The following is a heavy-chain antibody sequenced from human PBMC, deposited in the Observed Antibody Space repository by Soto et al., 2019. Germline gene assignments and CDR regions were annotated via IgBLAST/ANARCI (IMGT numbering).Heavy chain of an antibody. V-gene: IGHV4-34*01. CDR2: SNHRGST. CDR3: ARASGGMDV. CDR1: GGSFSAY. D-gene: IGHD6-19*01. Sequence: QVQLQQWGAGLLKPSETLSLTCAVYGGSFSAYWNWIRQPPGKGLEWIGESNHRGSTNYNPSLKSRVTISVDTSKNQFSLKLTSVTAADTAVYYCARASGGMDVWGHGTTVTVSS. J-gene: IGHJ6*02.